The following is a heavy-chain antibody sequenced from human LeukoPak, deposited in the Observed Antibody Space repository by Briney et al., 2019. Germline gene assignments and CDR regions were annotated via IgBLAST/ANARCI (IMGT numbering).Heavy chain of an antibody. J-gene: IGHJ4*02. Sequence: GGSLRLSCAASGFTFDDYAMHWVRQAPGKGLEWVSGISWNSGSIGYADSVKGRFTISRDNAKNSLHLQMNSLRAEDTALYYCAKGATVVTEYYFDYWGQGTLVTVSS. V-gene: IGHV3-9*01. CDR2: ISWNSGSI. CDR1: GFTFDDYA. CDR3: AKGATVVTEYYFDY. D-gene: IGHD4-23*01.